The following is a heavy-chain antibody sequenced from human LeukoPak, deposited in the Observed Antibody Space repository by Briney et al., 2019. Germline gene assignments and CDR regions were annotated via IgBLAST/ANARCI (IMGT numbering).Heavy chain of an antibody. CDR1: GGSFSGYY. CDR3: ARDKGIVGATRDDAFDI. V-gene: IGHV4-34*01. D-gene: IGHD1-26*01. Sequence: SETLSLTCAVYGGSFSGYYWSWIRQPPGKGLEWIGEINHSGSTNYNPSLKSRVTISVDTSKNQFSLKLSSVTAADTAVYYCARDKGIVGATRDDAFDIWGQGTMVTVSS. CDR2: INHSGST. J-gene: IGHJ3*02.